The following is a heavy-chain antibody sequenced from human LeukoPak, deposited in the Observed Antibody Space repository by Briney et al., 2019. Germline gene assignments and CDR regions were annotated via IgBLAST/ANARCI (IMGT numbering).Heavy chain of an antibody. CDR2: ISGSGGST. Sequence: PGGSLRLSCAASGFTFSSYAMSWVRQAPGKGLEWVSDISGSGGSTYYADSVKGRFTISRDNSKNTLYLQMNSLRAEDPAVYYCAKDYYDSSGYITDAFDIWGQGTMVTVSS. CDR1: GFTFSSYA. D-gene: IGHD3-22*01. V-gene: IGHV3-23*01. CDR3: AKDYYDSSGYITDAFDI. J-gene: IGHJ3*02.